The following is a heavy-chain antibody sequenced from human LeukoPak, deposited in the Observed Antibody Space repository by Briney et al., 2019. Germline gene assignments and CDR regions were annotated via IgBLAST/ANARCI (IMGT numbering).Heavy chain of an antibody. V-gene: IGHV3-23*01. J-gene: IGHJ4*02. D-gene: IGHD3-22*01. Sequence: GGSLRLSCAASGFTFSSYSMNWVRQAPGKGLEWVSAISGSGGSTYYADSVKGRFTISRDNSKNTLYLQMNSLRAEDTAVYYCAKSSGYYYGGPVYYFDYWGQGTLVPVSS. CDR2: ISGSGGST. CDR3: AKSSGYYYGGPVYYFDY. CDR1: GFTFSSYS.